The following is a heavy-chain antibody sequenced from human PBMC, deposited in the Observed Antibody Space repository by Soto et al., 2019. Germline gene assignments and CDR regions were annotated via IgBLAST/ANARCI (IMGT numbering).Heavy chain of an antibody. J-gene: IGHJ4*02. D-gene: IGHD2-21*01. CDR1: GYSFSTYN. Sequence: QVQLVQSGPEVKKPGASVKVSCKASGYSFSTYNISWVRQAPGQGLEWMGRISNYNGNTDYAQKFEGRLVMTTETSTTTAYMELPSLTSDAAAVYYCARTPVVNPVDYWGQGPLVSVPS. CDR3: ARTPVVNPVDY. V-gene: IGHV1-18*01. CDR2: ISNYNGNT.